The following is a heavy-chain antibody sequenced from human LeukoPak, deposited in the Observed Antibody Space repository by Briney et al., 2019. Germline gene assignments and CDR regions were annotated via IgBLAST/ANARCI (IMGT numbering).Heavy chain of an antibody. CDR3: ARGVYSSGWYGYYYYMDV. Sequence: ASVKVSCKASGYTFTGYYMHWVRQAPGQGLEWMGWINPNSGGTNYAQKFQGRVTMTRDTSISTAYMELSRLRPDDTAVYYCARGVYSSGWYGYYYYMDVWGKGTTVTVSS. D-gene: IGHD6-19*01. J-gene: IGHJ6*03. CDR1: GYTFTGYY. CDR2: INPNSGGT. V-gene: IGHV1-2*02.